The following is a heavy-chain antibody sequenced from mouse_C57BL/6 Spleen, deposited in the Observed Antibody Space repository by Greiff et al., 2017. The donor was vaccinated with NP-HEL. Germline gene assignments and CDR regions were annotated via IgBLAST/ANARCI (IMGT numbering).Heavy chain of an antibody. Sequence: VQLQQPGAELVKPGASVKLSCKASGYTFTSYWMHWVKQRPGQGLEWIGMIHPNSGSTNYNEKFKSKATLTVDKSSSKAYMQLSSLTSEDSAVYYCARTYYSNYGDYWGQGTTLTVSS. CDR2: IHPNSGST. CDR1: GYTFTSYW. V-gene: IGHV1-64*01. CDR3: ARTYYSNYGDY. J-gene: IGHJ2*01. D-gene: IGHD2-5*01.